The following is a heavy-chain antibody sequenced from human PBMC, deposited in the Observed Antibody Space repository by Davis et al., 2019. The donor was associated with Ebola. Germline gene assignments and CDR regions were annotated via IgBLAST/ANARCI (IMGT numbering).Heavy chain of an antibody. CDR1: GGSIISSSSY. Sequence: GSLRLSCTVSGGSIISSSSYWGWIRQPPRKGLEWIGSIYYSGITYYNPSLKSRVTISVDTSKNQFSLKLSSVTAADTAVYYCARAGRYYYDSSGYYALWYFDLWGRGTLVTVSS. D-gene: IGHD3-22*01. CDR3: ARAGRYYYDSSGYYALWYFDL. J-gene: IGHJ2*01. CDR2: IYYSGIT. V-gene: IGHV4-39*07.